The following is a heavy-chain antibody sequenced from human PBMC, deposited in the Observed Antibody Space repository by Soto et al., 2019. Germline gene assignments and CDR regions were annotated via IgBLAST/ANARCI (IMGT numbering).Heavy chain of an antibody. J-gene: IGHJ6*02. Sequence: QVHLVESGGGVVQPGGSLTLSCSVSDFAFRLHGIHWVRHTPGKGLEWVAMIWHDGTRKYFRDSVRGLFTISRDSAKNKVYLQMNNLRGDDSALYFCARDRSSSYSYAMDLWGQGTTVTVSS. CDR1: DFAFRLHG. D-gene: IGHD3-10*01. CDR2: IWHDGTRK. V-gene: IGHV3-33*01. CDR3: ARDRSSSYSYAMDL.